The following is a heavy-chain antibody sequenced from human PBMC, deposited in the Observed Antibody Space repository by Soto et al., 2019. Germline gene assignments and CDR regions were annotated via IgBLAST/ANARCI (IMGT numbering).Heavy chain of an antibody. CDR3: ARDSSDSYGWWFDP. D-gene: IGHD2-21*02. CDR2: INPTGLTT. Sequence: ASVKVSCKASGYSFTSHYMHWVRQAPGQGLEWMGLINPTGLTTIYAQKFQGRATMTRDTSTSTDYMELSSLRSEDTAVYYCARDSSDSYGWWFDPWGQGTLVTVSS. J-gene: IGHJ5*02. V-gene: IGHV1-46*03. CDR1: GYSFTSHY.